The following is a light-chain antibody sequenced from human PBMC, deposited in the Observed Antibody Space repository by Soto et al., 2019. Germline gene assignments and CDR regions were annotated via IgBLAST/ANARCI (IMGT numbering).Light chain of an antibody. CDR1: QSVRDN. Sequence: EIVMTQSPTTLSVSPGERATLSCRASQSVRDNLAWYQQKPGQAPRLLIYGASTRATGIPARFSGSGSGTEFTLTISSLHSEDFAVYYCQYYDSWPPLFGAGTKVDIK. V-gene: IGKV3-15*01. CDR2: GAS. J-gene: IGKJ3*01. CDR3: QYYDSWPPL.